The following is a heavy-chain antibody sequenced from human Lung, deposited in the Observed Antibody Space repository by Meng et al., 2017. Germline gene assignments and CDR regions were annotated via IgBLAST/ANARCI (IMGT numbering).Heavy chain of an antibody. V-gene: IGHV4-34*01. CDR1: GGSFSDYY. CDR3: ARGPTTMAHDFDF. CDR2: INHSGST. J-gene: IGHJ4*02. Sequence: QVQLQQWGAGLLKPSETLSLTCVVSGGSFSDYYWSWIRQPPGKGLEWIGEINHSGSTNYNPSLESRATISVDTSQNNLSLKLSSVTAADSAVYYCARGPTTMAHDFDFWGQGTLVTRLL. D-gene: IGHD4-11*01.